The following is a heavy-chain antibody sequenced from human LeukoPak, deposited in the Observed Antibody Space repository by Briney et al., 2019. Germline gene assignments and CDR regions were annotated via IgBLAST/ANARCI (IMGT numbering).Heavy chain of an antibody. Sequence: GASVKVSCKASGYTFTSYGISWVRQAPGQGLEWMGWISAYNGNTNYAQKLQGRVTMTTDTSTSTDHMELRSLRSDDTAVYYCTREEYYYDSSGYYDKDGHDAFDIWGQGTMVTDSS. CDR2: ISAYNGNT. D-gene: IGHD3-22*01. V-gene: IGHV1-18*01. CDR1: GYTFTSYG. J-gene: IGHJ3*02. CDR3: TREEYYYDSSGYYDKDGHDAFDI.